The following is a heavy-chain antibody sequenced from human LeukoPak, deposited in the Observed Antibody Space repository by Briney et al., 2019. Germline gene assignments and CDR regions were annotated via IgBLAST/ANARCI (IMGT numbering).Heavy chain of an antibody. CDR2: INPNSGDT. CDR3: ARDPRLSNWFDP. J-gene: IGHJ5*02. D-gene: IGHD2/OR15-2a*01. V-gene: IGHV1-2*06. CDR1: GYTFTGYY. Sequence: ASVKVSCKASGYTFTGYYIHWVRQAPGQGLEWIGRINPNSGDTNYAQKFQGRVTMTRDTSISTAYMELSRLRFDDTAVYYCARDPRLSNWFDPWGQGTPVTVSS.